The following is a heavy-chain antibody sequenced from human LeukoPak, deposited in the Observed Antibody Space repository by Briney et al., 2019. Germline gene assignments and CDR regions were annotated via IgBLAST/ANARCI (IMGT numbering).Heavy chain of an antibody. J-gene: IGHJ3*02. CDR3: ARDITGAAGAFDI. CDR1: GFSFYTYG. CDR2: IWYDGSNK. V-gene: IGHV3-33*01. Sequence: GTSLRLSCAVSGFSFYTYGIHWVRQAPGKGLEWVATIWYDGSNKDYADSVKGRFTISRDNSKNTLYLQMNSLRAEDTAVYYCARDITGAAGAFDIWGQGTMVTVSS. D-gene: IGHD7-27*01.